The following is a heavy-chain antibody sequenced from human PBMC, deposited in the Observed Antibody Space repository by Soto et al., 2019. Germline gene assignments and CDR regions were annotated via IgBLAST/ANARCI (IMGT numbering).Heavy chain of an antibody. CDR3: ARDLLNTDYHP. Sequence: GGSLRLSCAASGFTFDDYGMSWVRQAPGKGLEWVSGINWYGGSTGYADSVKGRFTISRDNAKNSLYLQMNSLRAEDTAVYYCARDLLNTDYHPWGQGTLVTVSS. V-gene: IGHV3-20*04. J-gene: IGHJ5*02. D-gene: IGHD4-17*01. CDR2: INWYGGST. CDR1: GFTFDDYG.